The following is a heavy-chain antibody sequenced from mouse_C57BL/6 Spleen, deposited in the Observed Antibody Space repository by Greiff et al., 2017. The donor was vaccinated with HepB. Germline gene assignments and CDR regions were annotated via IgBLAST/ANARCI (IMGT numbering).Heavy chain of an antibody. CDR2: IYPGDGDT. D-gene: IGHD2-4*01. CDR1: GYAFSSYW. Sequence: VQLQQSGAELVKPGASVKISCKASGYAFSSYWMNWVKQRPGKGLEWIGQIYPGDGDTNYNGKFKGKATLTADKSSSTAYMHISSLTSEDTAVYCCARLGDYDGFAYWGQGTLVTVSA. CDR3: ARLGDYDGFAY. V-gene: IGHV1-80*01. J-gene: IGHJ3*01.